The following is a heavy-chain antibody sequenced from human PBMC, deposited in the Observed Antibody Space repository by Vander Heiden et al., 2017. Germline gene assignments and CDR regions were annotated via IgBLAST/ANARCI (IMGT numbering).Heavy chain of an antibody. J-gene: IGHJ5*02. CDR2: MNPNSGNT. Sequence: QVQLVQSGAEVKKPGASVKVSCKASGYTFTSYDINWVRQATGQGLEWMGWMNPNSGNTGYAQKFQGRVTMTRNTSISTAYMERSSLRSEDTAVYYCARGLNVGYSYGGPENNWFDPWGQGTLVTVSS. D-gene: IGHD5-18*01. CDR3: ARGLNVGYSYGGPENNWFDP. V-gene: IGHV1-8*01. CDR1: GYTFTSYD.